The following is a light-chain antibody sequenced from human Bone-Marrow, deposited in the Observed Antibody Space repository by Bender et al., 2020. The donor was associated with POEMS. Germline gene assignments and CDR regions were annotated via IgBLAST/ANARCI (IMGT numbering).Light chain of an antibody. CDR2: DVN. CDR3: SSYRSGSTLWV. V-gene: IGLV2-8*01. Sequence: QSALTQPPSASGSPGQSVTISCTGTSSDVGRYNYVSWYQQRPGEAPRLIIYDVNKRPSGVPNRFSASKSGNTASLTVSGLQAEDEADYYCSSYRSGSTLWVFGGGTKVTVL. J-gene: IGLJ3*02. CDR1: SSDVGRYNY.